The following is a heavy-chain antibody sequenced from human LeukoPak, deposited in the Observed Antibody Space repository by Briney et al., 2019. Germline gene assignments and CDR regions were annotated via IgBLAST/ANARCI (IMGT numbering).Heavy chain of an antibody. CDR2: IYYSGST. Sequence: SETLSLTCTVSGGSISSSSYYWGWIRQPPGKGLEWIGSIYYSGSTYYNPSLKSRVTISVDTSKNQFSLKLSSVTAADTAVYYCAKSSPGGVGATIDYWGQGTLVTVSS. V-gene: IGHV4-39*07. J-gene: IGHJ4*02. CDR1: GGSISSSSYY. CDR3: AKSSPGGVGATIDY. D-gene: IGHD1-26*01.